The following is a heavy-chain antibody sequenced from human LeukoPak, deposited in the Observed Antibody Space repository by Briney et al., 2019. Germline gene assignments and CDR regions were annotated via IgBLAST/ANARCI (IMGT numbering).Heavy chain of an antibody. CDR3: ARGRIGGPRAPFDY. V-gene: IGHV4-59*11. J-gene: IGHJ4*02. CDR1: GGSLSNHY. Sequence: SETLSLTCTVSGGSLSNHYWSWIRQPPGKGLEWIGHIYDSGSTTYNPSLKSRVTMSVDTSKNQFSLNLSSVTAADTAVYYCARGRIGGPRAPFDYWGQGTLVTVSS. CDR2: IYDSGST. D-gene: IGHD3-16*01.